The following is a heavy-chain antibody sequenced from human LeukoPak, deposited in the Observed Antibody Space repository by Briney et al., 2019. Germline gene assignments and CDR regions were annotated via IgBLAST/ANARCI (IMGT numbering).Heavy chain of an antibody. CDR2: ISSGGSAI. CDR3: VRDLDLGGYSSFVS. D-gene: IGHD4-23*01. V-gene: IGHV3-48*03. Sequence: GGSLRLSCGASGFTFSSYEMNWARQAPGKGLEWVSYISSGGSAIYYADSVKGRFTISRDNAKNSLYLQMNSLRAEDTAVYYCVRDLDLGGYSSFVSWGQGTLVTVSS. J-gene: IGHJ4*02. CDR1: GFTFSSYE.